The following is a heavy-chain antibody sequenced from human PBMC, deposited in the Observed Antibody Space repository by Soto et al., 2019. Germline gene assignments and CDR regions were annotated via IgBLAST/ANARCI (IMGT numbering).Heavy chain of an antibody. V-gene: IGHV3-23*01. CDR1: GFTFSSYA. Sequence: GSLRLSCAASGFTFSSYAMSWVRQAPGKGLEWVSAISGSGGSTYYADSVKGRFTISRDNSKNTLYLQMNSLRAEDTAVYYCAKTRRSAGGYYYYGMDVWGQGTTVTVSS. CDR2: ISGSGGST. CDR3: AKTRRSAGGYYYYGMDV. D-gene: IGHD2-15*01. J-gene: IGHJ6*02.